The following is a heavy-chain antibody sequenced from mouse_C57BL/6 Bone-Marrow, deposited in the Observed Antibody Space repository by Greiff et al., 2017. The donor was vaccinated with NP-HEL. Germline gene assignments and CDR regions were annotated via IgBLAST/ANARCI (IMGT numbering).Heavy chain of an antibody. CDR1: GYTFTDYY. CDR3: AKGPPYYGSSDYYAMDY. V-gene: IGHV1-26*01. J-gene: IGHJ4*01. CDR2: INPNNGGT. D-gene: IGHD1-1*01. Sequence: VQLQQSGPELVKPGASVKISCKASGYTFTDYYMNWVKQSHGKSLEWIGDINPNNGGTSYNQKFKGKATLTVDKSSSTAYMELRSLTSEDSAVYYCAKGPPYYGSSDYYAMDYWGQGTSVTVSS.